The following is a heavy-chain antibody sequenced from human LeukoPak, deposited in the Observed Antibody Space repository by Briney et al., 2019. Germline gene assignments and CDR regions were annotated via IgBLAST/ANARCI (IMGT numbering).Heavy chain of an antibody. Sequence: GGSLRLSCAASGFTFSSYAMSWFRQAPGKGLEWVSAISGSGGSTYYADSVKGRFTISRDNSKNTLYLQMNSLRAEDPAVYYCAKDANPGYSSSWSNYYYYGMDVWGQGTTVTVSS. CDR3: AKDANPGYSSSWSNYYYYGMDV. V-gene: IGHV3-23*01. J-gene: IGHJ6*02. CDR1: GFTFSSYA. D-gene: IGHD6-13*01. CDR2: ISGSGGST.